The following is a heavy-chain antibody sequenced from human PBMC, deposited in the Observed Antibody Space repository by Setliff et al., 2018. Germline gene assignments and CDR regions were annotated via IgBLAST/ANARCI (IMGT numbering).Heavy chain of an antibody. Sequence: PSETRSLTCTVSGGPISSGNYYWTWIRQHPGEGLEWIGYIYYSGGTYYNPSLKSRVTMSVDTSKNQFSLKLSSVTAADTAVYYCVNWGGRNWFDPWGQGTLVTVSS. D-gene: IGHD7-27*01. J-gene: IGHJ5*02. CDR2: IYYSGGT. V-gene: IGHV4-31*03. CDR3: VNWGGRNWFDP. CDR1: GGPISSGNYY.